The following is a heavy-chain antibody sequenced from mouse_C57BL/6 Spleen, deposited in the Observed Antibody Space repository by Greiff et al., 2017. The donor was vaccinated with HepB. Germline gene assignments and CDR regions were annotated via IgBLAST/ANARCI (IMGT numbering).Heavy chain of an antibody. CDR2: IDPSDSYT. D-gene: IGHD2-3*01. J-gene: IGHJ2*01. CDR1: GYTFTSYW. Sequence: VQLQQPGAELVMPGASVKLSCKASGYTFTSYWMHWVKQRPGPGLEWIGEIDPSDSYTNYNQKFKGKSTLTVDKSSSTAYMQLSSLTSEDSAVYYWARSVYDGYYGFDYWGQGTTLTVSS. V-gene: IGHV1-69*01. CDR3: ARSVYDGYYGFDY.